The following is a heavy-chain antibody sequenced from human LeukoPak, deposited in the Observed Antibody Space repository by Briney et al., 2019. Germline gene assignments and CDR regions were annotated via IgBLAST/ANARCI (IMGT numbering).Heavy chain of an antibody. J-gene: IGHJ4*02. CDR2: ISGSGGRT. CDR1: GFTFSSYA. V-gene: IGHV3-23*01. Sequence: GGSLRLSCAASGFTFSSYAMSWVRQAPGEGLEWVSGISGSGGRTDYADSVKGRFIISRDNSKNTLYLQMNSLRAEDTAVYYCAKSPSYYDSSGLDYWGQGTLVTVSS. CDR3: AKSPSYYDSSGLDY. D-gene: IGHD3-22*01.